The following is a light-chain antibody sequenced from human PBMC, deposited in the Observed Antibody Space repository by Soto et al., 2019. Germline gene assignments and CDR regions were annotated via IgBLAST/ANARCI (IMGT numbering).Light chain of an antibody. CDR3: CSYAGTYTYV. CDR2: DVN. V-gene: IGLV2-11*01. J-gene: IGLJ1*01. CDR1: DTNIGFYNF. Sequence: QSVLTQPRSVSGSPGQSVTTSCTGTDTNIGFYNFVSWYQQHPDKAPHLVIYDVNKRPSGVPDRSSGSKSGKTASLTISGLQADDEADYFCCSYAGTYTYVFGTGTKVTVL.